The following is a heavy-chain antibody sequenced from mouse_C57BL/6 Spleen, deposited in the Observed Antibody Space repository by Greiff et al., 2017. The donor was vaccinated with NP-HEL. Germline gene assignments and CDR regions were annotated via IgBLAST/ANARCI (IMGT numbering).Heavy chain of an antibody. Sequence: EVQLVESGGGLVKPGGSLKLSCAASGFTFSSYAMSWVRQTPEKRLEWVATISDGGSYTYYPDNVKGRFTISRDNAKNNLYLQMSHLKSEDTAMYYCARDSVYDGYYGYWGQGTTLTVSS. CDR1: GFTFSSYA. D-gene: IGHD2-3*01. CDR3: ARDSVYDGYYGY. CDR2: ISDGGSYT. J-gene: IGHJ2*01. V-gene: IGHV5-4*01.